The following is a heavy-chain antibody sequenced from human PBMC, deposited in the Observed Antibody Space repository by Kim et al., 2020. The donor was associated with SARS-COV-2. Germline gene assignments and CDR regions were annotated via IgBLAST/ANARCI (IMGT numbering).Heavy chain of an antibody. J-gene: IGHJ1*01. D-gene: IGHD3-16*01. Sequence: GGSLRLSCAASGFTFSNYAMNWVRQAPGKGLEWVSAISTSGGDTYYKDSVKGRFTISRDNYKNTLNLQMSSPRADDTAVYYCAKPPPLYQYFQHWGQGTLVTVSS. CDR2: ISTSGGDT. CDR1: GFTFSNYA. V-gene: IGHV3-23*01. CDR3: AKPPPLYQYFQH.